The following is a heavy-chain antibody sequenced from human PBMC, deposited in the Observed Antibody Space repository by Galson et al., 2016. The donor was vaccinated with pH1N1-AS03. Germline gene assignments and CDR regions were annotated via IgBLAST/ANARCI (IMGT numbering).Heavy chain of an antibody. CDR3: ARDLRSDFGNSFVAGVQFGRY. D-gene: IGHD4-17*01. V-gene: IGHV1-18*01. J-gene: IGHJ4*02. CDR1: GYTLTNFG. Sequence: SVKASCKASGYTLTNFGIIWVRQAPGQGLEWLGWISAYSGNTDYAQSLQGRVSMTTDPSTSTAYMELTSLTSDDTAIYYCARDLRSDFGNSFVAGVQFGRYWGQGTLVTVSS. CDR2: ISAYSGNT.